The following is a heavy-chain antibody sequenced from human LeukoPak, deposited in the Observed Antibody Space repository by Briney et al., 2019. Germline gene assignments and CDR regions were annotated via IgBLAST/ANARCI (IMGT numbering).Heavy chain of an antibody. CDR1: GFTFSSYA. CDR2: ISYDGSNK. V-gene: IGHV3-30-3*01. Sequence: RRSLRLSCAASGFTFSSYAMHWVRQAPGKGLEWVAVISYDGSNKYYADSVKGRFTISRDNSKNTLYLQMNSLRAEDTAVYYCARDRYNSGWYVGYYFDYWGQGTLVPVSS. CDR3: ARDRYNSGWYVGYYFDY. D-gene: IGHD6-19*01. J-gene: IGHJ4*02.